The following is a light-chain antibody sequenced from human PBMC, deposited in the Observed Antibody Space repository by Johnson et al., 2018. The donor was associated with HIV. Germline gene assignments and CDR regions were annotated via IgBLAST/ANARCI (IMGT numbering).Light chain of an antibody. V-gene: IGLV1-51*02. CDR3: GTWDSSLSAGCYV. CDR1: SSNIGNNY. CDR2: ENN. J-gene: IGLJ1*01. Sequence: QSVLTQPPSVSAAPGQKVTISCSGSSSNIGNNYVSWYQQLPGTAPKLLIYENNKRPSGIPDRFSGSKSGTSATLGITGLQTGDEAEYYCGTWDSSLSAGCYVFGTGTKVTVL.